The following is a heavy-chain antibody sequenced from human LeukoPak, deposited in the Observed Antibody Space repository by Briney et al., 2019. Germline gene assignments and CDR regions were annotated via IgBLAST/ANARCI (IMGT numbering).Heavy chain of an antibody. V-gene: IGHV4-59*08. CDR2: IYYSGST. CDR1: GGSISSYY. Sequence: PSETLSLTCTVSGGSISSYYWSWIRQPPGKGLEWIGYIYYSGSTNYNPSLKSRVTISVDTSKNQFSLKLSSVTAADTAVYYCARHALELPYYFDYWGQGTLVTVSS. D-gene: IGHD1-7*01. J-gene: IGHJ4*02. CDR3: ARHALELPYYFDY.